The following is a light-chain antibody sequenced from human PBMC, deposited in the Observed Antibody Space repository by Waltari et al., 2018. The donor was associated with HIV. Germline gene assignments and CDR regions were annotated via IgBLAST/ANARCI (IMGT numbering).Light chain of an antibody. V-gene: IGKV3-15*01. Sequence: EVVVTQAPAALPVVPGKGGTLPCTTSPDVGINVAWYQQKPGQCPRLLVYGAATRAPGVPVKVGGSGSATQFNFTIASLQADDSAIYYSQHYDNWSRTFGPGTTVEIK. CDR1: PDVGIN. CDR2: GAA. CDR3: QHYDNWSRT. J-gene: IGKJ1*01.